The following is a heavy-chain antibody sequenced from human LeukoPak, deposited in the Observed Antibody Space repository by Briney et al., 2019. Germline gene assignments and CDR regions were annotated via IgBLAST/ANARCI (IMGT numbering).Heavy chain of an antibody. CDR1: GYSFASYW. V-gene: IGHV3-7*01. CDR2: IKQDGSEK. J-gene: IGHJ4*02. CDR3: ARASSGWLLDY. D-gene: IGHD6-19*01. Sequence: GESLKISCEGSGYSFASYWMSWVRQAPGKGLEWVANIKQDGSEKYYVDSVKGRFTISRDNAKNSLYLQMNSLRAEDTAVYYCARASSGWLLDYWGQGTLVTVSS.